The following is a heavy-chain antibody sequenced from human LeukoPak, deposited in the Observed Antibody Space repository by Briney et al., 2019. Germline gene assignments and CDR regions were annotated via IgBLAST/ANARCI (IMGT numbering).Heavy chain of an antibody. D-gene: IGHD3-10*01. V-gene: IGHV3-74*01. CDR1: GFTFSSYW. CDR2: IKSDGIT. CDR3: TRAITYFYGSVTYDWFDS. Sequence: GGSLRLSCAASGFTFSSYWMHWVRQTPGKGLMWVARIKSDGITIYADSVQGRFTISRDNAKNTVYLQMNSLRVDDTAIYYCTRAITYFYGSVTYDWFDSWGQGTRVTVSS. J-gene: IGHJ5*01.